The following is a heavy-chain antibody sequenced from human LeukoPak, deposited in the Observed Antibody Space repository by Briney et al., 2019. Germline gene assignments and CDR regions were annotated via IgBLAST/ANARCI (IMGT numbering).Heavy chain of an antibody. V-gene: IGHV4-34*01. CDR3: ARGPTTVTRAFDY. J-gene: IGHJ4*02. CDR2: IDHTGST. Sequence: SETLSLTCAVYGGSFSGYYWSWIRQPPGKGLEWIGYIDHTGSTNYNPSLNSRVTVSRDTSRNHFSLDLNSVTAADTAVYYCARGPTTVTRAFDYWGQGTLVTVSS. D-gene: IGHD4-17*01. CDR1: GGSFSGYY.